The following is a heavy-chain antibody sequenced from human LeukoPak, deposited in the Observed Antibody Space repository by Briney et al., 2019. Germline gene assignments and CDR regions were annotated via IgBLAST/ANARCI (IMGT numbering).Heavy chain of an antibody. CDR1: GGSISSYY. Sequence: SETLSLTCTVSGGSISSYYWSWIRQPPGKGLEWIGYIYYSGSTYYNPSLKSRVTISVDTSKNQFSLKLSSVTAADTAVYYCASTTITIFVSWGQGTLVTVSS. D-gene: IGHD3-3*01. CDR2: IYYSGST. J-gene: IGHJ4*02. V-gene: IGHV4-59*08. CDR3: ASTTITIFVS.